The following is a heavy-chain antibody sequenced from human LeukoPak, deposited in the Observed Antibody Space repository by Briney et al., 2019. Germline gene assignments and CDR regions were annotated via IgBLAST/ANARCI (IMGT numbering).Heavy chain of an antibody. D-gene: IGHD5-24*01. J-gene: IGHJ3*02. Sequence: ASVKVSFKASGYTFTNYYIHWVRQAPGQGLEWMGLINPGGDNTDYAQNFQGRVTMTRDTSTSTVYMGLSSLRSEDTAVYYCARIRDGYNDAYDIWGQGTMVTVSS. CDR1: GYTFTNYY. CDR2: INPGGDNT. CDR3: ARIRDGYNDAYDI. V-gene: IGHV1-46*01.